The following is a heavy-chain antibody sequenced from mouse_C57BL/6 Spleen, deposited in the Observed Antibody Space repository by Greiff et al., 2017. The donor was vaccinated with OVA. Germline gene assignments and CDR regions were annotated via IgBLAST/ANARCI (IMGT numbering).Heavy chain of an antibody. J-gene: IGHJ1*03. D-gene: IGHD1-1*01. CDR3: ARGAFYYYGSSPGYFDV. V-gene: IGHV5-12*01. CDR1: GFTFSDYY. Sequence: EVQVVESGGGLVQPGGSLKLSCAASGFTFSDYYMYWVRQTPEKRLEWVAYISNGGGSTYYPDTVKGRFTISRDNAKNTLYLQMSRLKSEDTAMYYCARGAFYYYGSSPGYFDVWGTGTTVTVSS. CDR2: ISNGGGST.